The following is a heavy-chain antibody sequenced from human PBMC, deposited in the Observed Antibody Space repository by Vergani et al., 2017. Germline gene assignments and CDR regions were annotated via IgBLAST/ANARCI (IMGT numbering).Heavy chain of an antibody. V-gene: IGHV5-51*03. J-gene: IGHJ5*02. CDR1: GYRITNYW. CDR2: IYAGDSEV. D-gene: IGHD3-16*02. CDR3: ANTHELSRLYSSYNWFDP. Sequence: EVPLVQSGAEVKKPGESLKISCQFSGYRITNYWIAWVRQRPGKGLEWMGIIYAGDSEVRYSPTFQGQVTMSVDKSLSTDYLQWSSLQAADTATYYCANTHELSRLYSSYNWFDPWGQGTQVTVSS.